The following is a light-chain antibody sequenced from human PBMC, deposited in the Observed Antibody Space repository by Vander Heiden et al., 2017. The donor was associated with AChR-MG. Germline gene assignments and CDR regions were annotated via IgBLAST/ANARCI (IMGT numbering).Light chain of an antibody. CDR3: QQDRSSPWT. Sequence: ETVLTQSPGTLSLSPGERATLSCRASQGVGSGYFAWYQQKPGQAPRLLIYGASNRATGIPDRFRGSGSGTDFTLTISRLEPEDFAVYYCQQDRSSPWTFGQGTNVEIK. CDR2: GAS. CDR1: QGVGSGY. V-gene: IGKV3-20*01. J-gene: IGKJ1*01.